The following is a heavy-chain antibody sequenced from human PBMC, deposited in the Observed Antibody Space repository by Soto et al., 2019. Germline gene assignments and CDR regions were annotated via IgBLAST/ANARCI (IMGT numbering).Heavy chain of an antibody. CDR3: AKVRYSRKAHYYYYYMDV. V-gene: IGHV3-23*01. CDR1: GFTFSSYA. CDR2: ISGSGGST. Sequence: GGSLRLSCAGSGFTFSSYAMSWVRQAPGKGLEWVSAISGSGGSTYYADSVKGRFTISRDNSKNTLYLQMNSLRAEDTAVYYCAKVRYSRKAHYYYYYMDVWGKGTTVTVSS. J-gene: IGHJ6*03. D-gene: IGHD6-13*01.